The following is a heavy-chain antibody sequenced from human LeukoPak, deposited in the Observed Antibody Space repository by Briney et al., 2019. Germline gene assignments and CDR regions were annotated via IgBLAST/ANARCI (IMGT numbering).Heavy chain of an antibody. CDR1: GYTFTSYG. V-gene: IGHV1-18*04. CDR2: ISIYNGNT. Sequence: ASVKVSCKASGYTFTSYGISWVRQAPGQGLEWMGWISIYNGNTNYAQKFQGRVTMNTDTMTADTSTSTAYMELSSLRSEDTAVYYCARGLYYDILTGYPRGYYYGMDVWGQGTTVTVSS. CDR3: ARGLYYDILTGYPRGYYYGMDV. D-gene: IGHD3-9*01. J-gene: IGHJ6*02.